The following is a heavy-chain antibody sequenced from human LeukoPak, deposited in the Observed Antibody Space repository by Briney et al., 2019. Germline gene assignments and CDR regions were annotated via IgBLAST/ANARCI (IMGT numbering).Heavy chain of an antibody. D-gene: IGHD1-14*01. CDR1: GFTFSSYE. J-gene: IGHJ3*02. V-gene: IGHV3-48*03. CDR3: ARKSPLPQKKDAFDI. Sequence: GGSLRLSCAASGFTFSSYEMNWVRQAPGKGLAGVSYISSSGSTIYYADSVKGRFTISRDNAKNSLYLQMNSLRTEDTSVYYCARKSPLPQKKDAFDIWGQGTMVTVSS. CDR2: ISSSGSTI.